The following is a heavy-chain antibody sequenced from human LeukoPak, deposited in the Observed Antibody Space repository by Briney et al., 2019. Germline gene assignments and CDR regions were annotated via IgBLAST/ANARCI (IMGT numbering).Heavy chain of an antibody. V-gene: IGHV1-46*01. Sequence: ASVKVSCKASGYTFTNYYMHWVRQAPGQGLEWMGIINPSGGGTTYAQKLQGRVTMTTDTSTSTAYMELRSLRSDDTAVYYCARVSSSWYVTWDPFDYWGQGTLVTVSS. CDR2: INPSGGGT. CDR1: GYTFTNYY. CDR3: ARVSSSWYVTWDPFDY. D-gene: IGHD6-13*01. J-gene: IGHJ4*02.